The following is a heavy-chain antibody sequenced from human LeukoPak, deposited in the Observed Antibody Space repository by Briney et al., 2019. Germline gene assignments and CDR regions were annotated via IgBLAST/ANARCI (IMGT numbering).Heavy chain of an antibody. CDR1: GFTFDDA. D-gene: IGHD3-10*01. CDR3: AKDSMVRGVPVYFDY. Sequence: PGGSLRLSCAASGFTFDDAMHWVRQAPGKGLEWVSGISWNSGSIGYADSVKGRFTISRDNAKNSLYLQMNSLRAEDTALYYCAKDSMVRGVPVYFDYWGQGTLVTVSS. V-gene: IGHV3-9*01. J-gene: IGHJ4*02. CDR2: ISWNSGSI.